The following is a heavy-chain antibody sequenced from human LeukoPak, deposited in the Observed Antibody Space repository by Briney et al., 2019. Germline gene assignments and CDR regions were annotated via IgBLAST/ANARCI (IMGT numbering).Heavy chain of an antibody. CDR3: ARDHVGSFDI. CDR1: GSTFSSYA. D-gene: IGHD3-16*01. V-gene: IGHV3-21*01. CDR2: ISSSSSYI. Sequence: GGSLRLSCAASGSTFSSYAMSWVRQAPGKGLEWVSSISSSSSYIYYADSVKGRFTISRDNAKNSLYLQMNSLRAEDTAVYYCARDHVGSFDIWGQGTMVTVSS. J-gene: IGHJ3*02.